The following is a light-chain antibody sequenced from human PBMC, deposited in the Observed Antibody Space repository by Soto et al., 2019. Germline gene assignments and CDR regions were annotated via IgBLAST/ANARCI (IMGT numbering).Light chain of an antibody. CDR3: QHRTSYSES. CDR1: QTVSSW. J-gene: IGKJ1*01. CDR2: KAS. Sequence: DIPMTQSPSTLSVSVGDRVNITCRASQTVSSWLAWYQQKPGKAPKLLLYKASTLKSGVPSRVSGSGTGTEFSLSMRTVPPDASATYCCQHRTSYSESLGKGTKVELK. V-gene: IGKV1-5*03.